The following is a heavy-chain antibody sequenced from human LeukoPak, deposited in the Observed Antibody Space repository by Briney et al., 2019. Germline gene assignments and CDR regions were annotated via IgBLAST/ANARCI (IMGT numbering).Heavy chain of an antibody. J-gene: IGHJ6*02. V-gene: IGHV3-9*01. CDR3: AKDKAPGPPPHYYGSGSYYPYYYGMDV. D-gene: IGHD3-10*01. Sequence: PGRSLRLSCAASGLTFDDFTMHWVRQVPGKGLEWVSGISWNSEAIDYADSVKGRFTISRDNAKNSLYLQMNSLRAEDTALYYCAKDKAPGPPPHYYGSGSYYPYYYGMDVWGQGTTVTVSS. CDR2: ISWNSEAI. CDR1: GLTFDDFT.